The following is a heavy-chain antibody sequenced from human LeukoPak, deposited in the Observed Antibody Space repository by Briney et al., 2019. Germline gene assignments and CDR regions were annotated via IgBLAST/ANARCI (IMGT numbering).Heavy chain of an antibody. J-gene: IGHJ5*02. Sequence: SETLSLTCTVSGGSISSGDYYWSWIRQPPGKGLEWIGYMYYSGSTYYNPSLKSRATISVDTSKNQFSLKLSSVTAADTAVYYCARPYYYDSRIDPWGQGTLVTVPS. D-gene: IGHD3-22*01. CDR3: ARPYYYDSRIDP. CDR1: GGSISSGDYY. CDR2: MYYSGST. V-gene: IGHV4-30-4*01.